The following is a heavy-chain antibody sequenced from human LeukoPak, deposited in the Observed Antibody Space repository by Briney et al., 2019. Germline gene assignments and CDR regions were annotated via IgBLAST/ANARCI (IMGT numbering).Heavy chain of an antibody. J-gene: IGHJ4*02. V-gene: IGHV1-18*01. Sequence: GASVKVSCKASGYTFTSYGISWVRQAPGQGLEWMGWISAYNGNTNYAQKLQGRVTMTTDTSTSTAYMELRSLRSDDTAVYYCARDDNVWGSYRFRDHRLQVDYWGQGTLVTVSS. CDR3: ARDDNVWGSYRFRDHRLQVDY. CDR1: GYTFTSYG. D-gene: IGHD3-16*02. CDR2: ISAYNGNT.